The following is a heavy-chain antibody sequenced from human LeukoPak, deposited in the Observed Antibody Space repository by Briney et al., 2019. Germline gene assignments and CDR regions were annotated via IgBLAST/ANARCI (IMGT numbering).Heavy chain of an antibody. J-gene: IGHJ5*02. V-gene: IGHV4-59*01. CDR1: GGSISSYY. CDR3: ARAWIQPGWFDP. D-gene: IGHD5-18*01. CDR2: IYYSGST. Sequence: SETLSLTCTVSGGSISSYYWSWIRQPPGKGLEWIGYIYYSGSTNYNPSLKSRVTISVDTSKNQFSLELSSVTAADTAVYYCARAWIQPGWFDPWGQGTLVTVSS.